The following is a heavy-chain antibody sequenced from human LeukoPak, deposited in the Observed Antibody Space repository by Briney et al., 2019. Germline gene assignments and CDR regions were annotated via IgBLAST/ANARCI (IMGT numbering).Heavy chain of an antibody. J-gene: IGHJ4*02. Sequence: QPGGSLRLSCAASGFTFSSYAMSWIRQAPGKGLEWVSHISSSSSSMYYADSVKGRFTISRYNAKNSLYLQMNSLRVEDTAVYYCARESLRDYYDSSGYWGSYDYWGQGTLVTVSS. V-gene: IGHV3-48*04. CDR2: ISSSSSSM. CDR1: GFTFSSYA. CDR3: ARESLRDYYDSSGYWGSYDY. D-gene: IGHD3-22*01.